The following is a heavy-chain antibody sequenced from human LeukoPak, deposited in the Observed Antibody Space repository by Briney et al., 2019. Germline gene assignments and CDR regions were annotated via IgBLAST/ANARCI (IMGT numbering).Heavy chain of an antibody. Sequence: GGSLRLSCAASGFTFSSYTMNWVRQAPGKGLEWVSSISSSSIYIYYADSLKGRFTISRDNAKNSIYLQMNSLRAEDTAVYYYARRYCSGGSCYDWFDSWGQGTLVTVSS. V-gene: IGHV3-21*01. CDR3: ARRYCSGGSCYDWFDS. CDR2: ISSSSIYI. CDR1: GFTFSSYT. J-gene: IGHJ5*01. D-gene: IGHD2-15*01.